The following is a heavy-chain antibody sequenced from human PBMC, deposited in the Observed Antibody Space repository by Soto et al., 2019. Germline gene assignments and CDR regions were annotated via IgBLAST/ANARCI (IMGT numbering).Heavy chain of an antibody. CDR2: IGIGSSTK. CDR1: GVNFSSYW. Sequence: GGSLRLPSVASGVNFSSYWMHWVRQAQGTGLEWVSYIGIGSSTKYYADSVKGRFTISRDNAKNSLYLQMNSLRAEDTAVYYCARDQLYYNDISGRPLNAFDVWGQGTMVTVSS. D-gene: IGHD3-22*01. J-gene: IGHJ3*01. V-gene: IGHV3-48*01. CDR3: ARDQLYYNDISGRPLNAFDV.